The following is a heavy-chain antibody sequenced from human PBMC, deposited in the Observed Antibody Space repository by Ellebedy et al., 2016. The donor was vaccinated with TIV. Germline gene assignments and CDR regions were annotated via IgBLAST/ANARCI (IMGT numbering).Heavy chain of an antibody. Sequence: SETPSLTCTVSGGSINNYYWSWIRQPPGKGLEWIGYIYYSGSTHYNPSLKSRVTISVDTSKNQFSLKLSSVTAADTAVYYCARTKAVAGTFCFDYWGQGTLVTVSS. CDR3: ARTKAVAGTFCFDY. V-gene: IGHV4-59*01. CDR1: GGSINNYY. D-gene: IGHD6-19*01. J-gene: IGHJ4*02. CDR2: IYYSGST.